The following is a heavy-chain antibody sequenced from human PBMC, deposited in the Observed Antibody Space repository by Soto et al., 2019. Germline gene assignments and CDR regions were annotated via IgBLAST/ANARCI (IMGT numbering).Heavy chain of an antibody. CDR3: ARGFCTGGSCYSGWYLDL. D-gene: IGHD2-15*01. Sequence: QVQLVQSWAEVKKPGASVKVSCKASGYSFTSDTLHWVRQAPGQRLEWMGWINAANGDSKHSQNLHGRVTITRDTSASTGYMELSSLRSEDTAVYYCARGFCTGGSCYSGWYLDLWGRGTLVAVSS. CDR1: GYSFTSDT. CDR2: INAANGDS. J-gene: IGHJ2*01. V-gene: IGHV1-3*01.